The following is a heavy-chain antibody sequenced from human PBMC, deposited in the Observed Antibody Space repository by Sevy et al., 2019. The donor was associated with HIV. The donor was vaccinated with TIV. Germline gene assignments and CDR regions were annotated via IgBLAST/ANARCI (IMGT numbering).Heavy chain of an antibody. CDR3: ARDFSLYSYYDFWSGYVARGMDV. V-gene: IGHV3-21*01. Sequence: GGSLRLSCAASGFTFSSYSMNWVRQAPGKGLEWVSSISSSSSYIYYADSVKGRFTISRDNAKNSLYLQMNILRAEDTAVYYCARDFSLYSYYDFWSGYVARGMDVWGQGTTVTVSS. J-gene: IGHJ6*02. CDR1: GFTFSSYS. CDR2: ISSSSSYI. D-gene: IGHD3-3*01.